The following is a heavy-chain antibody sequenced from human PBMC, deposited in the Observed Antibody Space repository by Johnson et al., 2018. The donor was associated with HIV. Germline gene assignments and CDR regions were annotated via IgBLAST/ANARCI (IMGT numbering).Heavy chain of an antibody. CDR2: ISYDGSNK. J-gene: IGHJ3*02. CDR3: AKEFPTRGPFHI. Sequence: QVQLVESGGVVVQPGGSLRLSCAASGFTFSSYAMHWVRQAPGKGLEWVAVISYDGSNKYYADSVKGRFTISRDNSKNTLYLQMNSLSAEDTAVYYCAKEFPTRGPFHIWGQGTMVTVSS. CDR1: GFTFSSYA. V-gene: IGHV3-30-3*01. D-gene: IGHD1-26*01.